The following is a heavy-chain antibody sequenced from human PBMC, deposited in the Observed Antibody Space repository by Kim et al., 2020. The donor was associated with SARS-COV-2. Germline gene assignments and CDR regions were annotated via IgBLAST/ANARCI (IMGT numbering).Heavy chain of an antibody. Sequence: VKGRFTSARDNAKNTLYLQMNSLRPEDTAVYYCARAGDYDISGYYGFFHHWGQGARVTVSS. CDR3: ARAGDYDISGYYGFFHH. V-gene: IGHV3-74*01. J-gene: IGHJ1*01. D-gene: IGHD3-22*01.